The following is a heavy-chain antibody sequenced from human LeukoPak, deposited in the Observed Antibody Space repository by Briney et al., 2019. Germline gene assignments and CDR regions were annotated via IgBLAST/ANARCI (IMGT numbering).Heavy chain of an antibody. D-gene: IGHD5-12*01. V-gene: IGHV3-30*01. CDR3: ARDADIGVLDY. CDR1: GFTFTTYA. Sequence: SLRLSCAASGFTFTTYAIHWVRQAPGKGLEWVAVISYDGIDKYYADFVQGRFTISRDNSKNTLYLEMNSLRPEDTAVYYCARDADIGVLDYWGQGTLVTVSS. J-gene: IGHJ4*02. CDR2: ISYDGIDK.